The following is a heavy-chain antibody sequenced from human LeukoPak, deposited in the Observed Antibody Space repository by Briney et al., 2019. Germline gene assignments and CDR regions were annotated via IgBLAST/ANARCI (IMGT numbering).Heavy chain of an antibody. Sequence: PGGSLRFFCAASGFTVSSNYMSWVRQAPGKGLEWVSVIYSGGSTYYADSVKGRFTISRDNSKNTLYLQMNSLRAEDTAVYYCAREGDGGFDYWGQGTLVTVSS. CDR2: IYSGGST. CDR1: GFTVSSNY. J-gene: IGHJ4*02. V-gene: IGHV3-66*02. CDR3: AREGDGGFDY. D-gene: IGHD3-10*01.